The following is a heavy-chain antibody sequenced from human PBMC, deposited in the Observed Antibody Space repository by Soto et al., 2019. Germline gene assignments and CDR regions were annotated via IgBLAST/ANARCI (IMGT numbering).Heavy chain of an antibody. Sequence: QVQLQESGPGLVKPSGTLSLTCAVSSGTISSSNWWTWVRQPPGKGLEWIGEINQSGSPNYNPSLRSRVTISVDKSKSQFLLKLSSVTAADTAICYWAGLGMVAAHREFDPWGQGTLVTVSS. CDR3: AGLGMVAAHREFDP. CDR2: INQSGSP. V-gene: IGHV4-4*02. CDR1: SGTISSSNW. D-gene: IGHD2-15*01. J-gene: IGHJ5*02.